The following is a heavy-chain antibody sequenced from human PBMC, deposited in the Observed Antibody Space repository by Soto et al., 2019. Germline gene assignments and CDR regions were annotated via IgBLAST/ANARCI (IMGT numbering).Heavy chain of an antibody. D-gene: IGHD5-12*01. J-gene: IGHJ4*02. CDR3: PGYGY. V-gene: IGHV3-53*01. CDR2: ISSGGST. CDR1: GFSVTANY. Sequence: EVQVVESGGGLIQPGGSLRLSCEVSGFSVTANYMSWVRQAPGEGLEGVSVISSGGSTYYLDSAKGRFIISRDISKNTLYLQMNRLRAEDTAVYYCPGYGYWGQGTLVTVSS.